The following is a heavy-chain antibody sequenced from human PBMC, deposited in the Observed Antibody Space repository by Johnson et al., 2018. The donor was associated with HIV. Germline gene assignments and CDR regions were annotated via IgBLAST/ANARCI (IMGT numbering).Heavy chain of an antibody. CDR2: ISYDGSNQ. CDR1: GFTLSSSA. J-gene: IGHJ3*02. CDR3: ARDSDVLPGYTGPEDAFDI. V-gene: IGHV3-30*04. D-gene: IGHD3-9*01. Sequence: QVQLVESGGVVVQPGGSLRLSCEASGFTLSSSAFHWVRQAPGKGLEWVAVISYDGSNQYYADSVKGRFTISRDISKNTLYLQMSSLRTEDTAVYFCARDSDVLPGYTGPEDAFDIWGQGTLVTVSS.